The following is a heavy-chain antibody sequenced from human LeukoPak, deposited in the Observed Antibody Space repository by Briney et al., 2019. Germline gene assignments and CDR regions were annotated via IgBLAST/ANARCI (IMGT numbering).Heavy chain of an antibody. D-gene: IGHD1-1*01. CDR1: GYMVSDYY. J-gene: IGHJ4*02. V-gene: IGHV1-2*06. CDR3: ARVRDNACDY. CDR2: LRGDTGDT. Sequence: GASVTVSCKTSGYMVSDYYMHWVRQAPGQGLEWMGRLRGDTGDTDSPQKFKGRVTMTRDTATNTAYMQLSRLTYDDTAIYFCARVRDNACDYWGQGTLVTVSS.